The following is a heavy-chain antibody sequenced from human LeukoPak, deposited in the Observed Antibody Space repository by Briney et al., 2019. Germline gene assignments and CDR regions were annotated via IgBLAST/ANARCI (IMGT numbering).Heavy chain of an antibody. D-gene: IGHD3-16*01. CDR1: GGSFSGYY. CDR3: ARGVMGDRNDYFDY. CDR2: IYYSGST. Sequence: PSETLFLTCAVYGGSFSGYYWSWIRQPPGKGLEWIGYIYYSGSTYYNPSLKSRVTISVDTSKNQFSLKLSSVTAADTAVYYCARGVMGDRNDYFDYWGQGTLVTVSS. J-gene: IGHJ4*02. V-gene: IGHV4-30-4*08.